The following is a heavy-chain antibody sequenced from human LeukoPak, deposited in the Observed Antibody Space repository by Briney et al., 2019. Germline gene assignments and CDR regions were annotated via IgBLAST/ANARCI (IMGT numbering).Heavy chain of an antibody. CDR3: ARAGPNVVIHLLGTTPLSAAFDI. J-gene: IGHJ3*02. Sequence: SVKVSCKASGGTFSSYTISWVRQAPGQGLEWMGRIIPILGIANYAQKFQGRVTITADKSTSTAYMELSSLRSEDTAVYYCARAGPNVVIHLLGTTPLSAAFDIWGQGTMATVSS. V-gene: IGHV1-69*02. D-gene: IGHD2-21*01. CDR2: IIPILGIA. CDR1: GGTFSSYT.